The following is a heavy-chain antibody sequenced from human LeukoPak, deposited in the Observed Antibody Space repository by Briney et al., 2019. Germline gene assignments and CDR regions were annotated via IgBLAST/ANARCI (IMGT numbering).Heavy chain of an antibody. V-gene: IGHV1-18*01. CDR3: ARDSPASGIAPTFDP. Sequence: ASVKVSCKASGYTFTSYGISWVRQAPGQGLEWMGWISVYNGNTNYAQKLQGRVTMTTDTSTSTAYMELRSLRSDDTAVYYCARDSPASGIAPTFDPWGQGTLVTVSS. CDR2: ISVYNGNT. D-gene: IGHD6-13*01. J-gene: IGHJ5*02. CDR1: GYTFTSYG.